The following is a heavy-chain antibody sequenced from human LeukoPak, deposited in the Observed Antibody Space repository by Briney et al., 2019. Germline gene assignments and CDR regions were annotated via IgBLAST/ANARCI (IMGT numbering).Heavy chain of an antibody. CDR2: INPSGGST. CDR1: GYTFTSYY. D-gene: IGHD3-10*01. Sequence: ASVKVSCKASGYTFTSYYMHWVRQAPGQGLEWMGIINPSGGSTSYAQKFQGRVTMTRDTSTSTVYMELSSLRSEDTAVYYCARARITMVWGVIFWFDPWGQGTLVTVSS. V-gene: IGHV1-46*01. CDR3: ARARITMVWGVIFWFDP. J-gene: IGHJ5*02.